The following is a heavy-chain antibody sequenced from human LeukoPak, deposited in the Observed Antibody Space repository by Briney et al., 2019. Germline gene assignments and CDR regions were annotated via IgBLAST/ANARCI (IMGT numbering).Heavy chain of an antibody. CDR3: ARGPRDY. CDR1: GFTFSSYA. Sequence: PGRSLRLSCAASGFTFSSYAMHWVRQAPGKGLEWVAVISYDGSNKYYADSVKGRFTISRDNSKNTLYLQMNSLRSEDTAVYYCARGPRDYWGQGPLVTVSS. J-gene: IGHJ4*02. CDR2: ISYDGSNK. V-gene: IGHV3-30-3*01.